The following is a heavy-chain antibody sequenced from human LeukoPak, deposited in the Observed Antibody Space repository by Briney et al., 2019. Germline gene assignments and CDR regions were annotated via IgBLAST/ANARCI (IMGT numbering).Heavy chain of an antibody. CDR2: IYDSGSP. V-gene: IGHV4-59*01. J-gene: IGHJ3*02. CDR1: GDSIGSFF. Sequence: SETLSLTCTVSGDSIGSFFWNWIRQSPGKGLEWLGYIYDSGSPKYNPSLMSRVTISLHTSKNQFSLTLNSVTAADTAVYYCVRDFFASSASFVAFDIWGPGTMVTVSS. D-gene: IGHD2/OR15-2a*01. CDR3: VRDFFASSASFVAFDI.